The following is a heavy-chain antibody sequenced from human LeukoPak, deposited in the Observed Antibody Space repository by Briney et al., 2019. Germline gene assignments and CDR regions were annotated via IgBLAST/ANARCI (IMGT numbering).Heavy chain of an antibody. CDR3: ARPSPPGDGYNPPDH. D-gene: IGHD5-24*01. J-gene: IGHJ4*02. CDR2: ISHDGRTK. CDR1: GFNFDNFA. Sequence: GGSLRLSCVVSGFNFDNFAMHWVRQPLGKGLEWVAVISHDGRTKYYADSMKGRITISRDNSKNTLFLQMNNLRSEDTAVYFCARPSPPGDGYNPPDHWGQGTLGTVSS. V-gene: IGHV3-30*04.